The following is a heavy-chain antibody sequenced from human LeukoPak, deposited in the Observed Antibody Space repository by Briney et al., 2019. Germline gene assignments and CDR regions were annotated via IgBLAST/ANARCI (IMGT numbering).Heavy chain of an antibody. D-gene: IGHD3-9*01. CDR3: ATYSKLYESGRLVFGH. CDR2: SDPEDGET. J-gene: IGHJ4*02. V-gene: IGHV1-24*01. CDR1: GYTLTELS. Sequence: ASVKASCKVSGYTLTELSMHWVRQAPGKGLEWMGGSDPEDGETIYAQKFQGRVTMTEDTSTDTAYMELSSLRSEDTAVYYCATYSKLYESGRLVFGHWGQGTLVTVSS.